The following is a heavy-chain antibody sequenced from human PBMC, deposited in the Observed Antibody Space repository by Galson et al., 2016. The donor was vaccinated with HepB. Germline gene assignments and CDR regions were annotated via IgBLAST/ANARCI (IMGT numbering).Heavy chain of an antibody. Sequence: SLRLSCAASGFSFSTSGMSWVRQTPGRGLEWVSGITGSGATTHYADSVKGRFTISRDNSKNTLYLDMNNLRAGDTAVYYCGKHRGFDYWGQGALVTVSS. CDR3: GKHRGFDY. V-gene: IGHV3-23*01. J-gene: IGHJ4*02. CDR2: ITGSGATT. CDR1: GFSFSTSG.